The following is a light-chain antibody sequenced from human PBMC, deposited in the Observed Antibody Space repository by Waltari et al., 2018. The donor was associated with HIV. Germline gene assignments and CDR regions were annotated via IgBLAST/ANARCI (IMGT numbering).Light chain of an antibody. CDR1: NSNIGGKD. CDR3: AAWDDTLSSYV. Sequence: QSVLPPPPSPPGTPGQRVTSSCSGSNSNIGGKDVYWFQHLPGTAPKLLIYRTNQRRSGVPDRFSGSKSGTSASLAISGLRSDDEADYYCAAWDDTLSSYVFGTGTTVTV. J-gene: IGLJ1*01. V-gene: IGLV1-47*01. CDR2: RTN.